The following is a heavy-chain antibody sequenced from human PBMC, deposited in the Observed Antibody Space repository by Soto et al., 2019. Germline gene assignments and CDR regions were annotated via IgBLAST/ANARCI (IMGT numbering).Heavy chain of an antibody. J-gene: IGHJ5*02. Sequence: PSETLSLTCAVYGGSFSGYYWSWIRQPLGKGLEWIGEINHSGSTNYNPSLKSRVTISVDTSKNQFSLKLSSVTAADTAVYYCARGKQYNWFDPWGQGTLVTVSS. D-gene: IGHD4-4*01. CDR2: INHSGST. V-gene: IGHV4-34*01. CDR3: ARGKQYNWFDP. CDR1: GGSFSGYY.